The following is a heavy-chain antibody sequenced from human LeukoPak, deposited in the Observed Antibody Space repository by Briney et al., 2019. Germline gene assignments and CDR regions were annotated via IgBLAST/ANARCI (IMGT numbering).Heavy chain of an antibody. CDR3: AKDQRGIAAAGFDY. V-gene: IGHV3-9*01. D-gene: IGHD6-13*01. J-gene: IGHJ4*02. CDR1: GFTFDDYA. Sequence: PGRSLRLSCAASGFTFDDYAMHWVRQAPGKGLEWVSGISWNSGSIGYADSVKGRFTISRDNAKNSLYLQMNSLRAEDTALYYCAKDQRGIAAAGFDYWGQGTLVTVSS. CDR2: ISWNSGSI.